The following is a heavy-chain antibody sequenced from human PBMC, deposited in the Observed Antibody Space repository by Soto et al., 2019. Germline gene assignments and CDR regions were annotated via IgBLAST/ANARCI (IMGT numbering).Heavy chain of an antibody. V-gene: IGHV1-2*04. CDR3: ARDRPVGGAIYGMDV. Sequence: ASVKVSCKASGYTFTGYYMHWVRQAPGQGLEWMGWINPNSGGTNYAQKFQGWVTMTRDTSISTAYMELSRLRSDDTAVYYCARDRPVGGAIYGMDVWGQGTTVTVSS. J-gene: IGHJ6*02. CDR2: INPNSGGT. CDR1: GYTFTGYY. D-gene: IGHD3-16*01.